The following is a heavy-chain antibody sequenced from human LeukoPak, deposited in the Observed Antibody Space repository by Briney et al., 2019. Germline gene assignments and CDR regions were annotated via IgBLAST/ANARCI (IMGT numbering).Heavy chain of an antibody. V-gene: IGHV1-18*04. CDR1: GYTFTSHY. J-gene: IGHJ6*03. Sequence: GASVKVSCKASGYTFTSHYMHWVRQAPGQGLEWMGWISAYNGNTNYAQKLQGRVTMTTDTSTSTAYMELRSLRSDDTAVYYCARVPPIYCSGGSCYDYYYYYMDVWGKGTTVTISS. D-gene: IGHD2-15*01. CDR2: ISAYNGNT. CDR3: ARVPPIYCSGGSCYDYYYYYMDV.